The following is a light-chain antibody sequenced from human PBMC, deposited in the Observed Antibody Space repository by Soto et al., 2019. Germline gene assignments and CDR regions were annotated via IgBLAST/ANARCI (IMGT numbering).Light chain of an antibody. V-gene: IGKV2-28*01. CDR2: LGS. J-gene: IGKJ4*01. CDR1: QSLLHSNGYNY. CDR3: MQALQTPRT. Sequence: DIVMTQSPLSLPVTPGEPASISCRSSQSLLHSNGYNYLDWYLQKPGQSPQLLIYLGSNRASGVPDRFSGSGSGTDFTLKISRVEPEDVGVYYCMQALQTPRTFGGGTKVEIK.